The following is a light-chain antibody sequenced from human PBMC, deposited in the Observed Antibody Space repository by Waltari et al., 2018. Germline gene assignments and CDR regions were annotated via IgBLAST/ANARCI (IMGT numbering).Light chain of an antibody. CDR2: DAS. CDR1: QSISSSY. V-gene: IGKV3-20*01. CDR3: HQYGSP. Sequence: EIVLTQSPGTLSLSPGERATLSCWASQSISSSYLAWYQQKPGQAPRLLIYDASSRATGIPDRFSGSGSATDFTLTISRLEPEDFAVYYCHQYGSPFGQGTKVEIK. J-gene: IGKJ1*01.